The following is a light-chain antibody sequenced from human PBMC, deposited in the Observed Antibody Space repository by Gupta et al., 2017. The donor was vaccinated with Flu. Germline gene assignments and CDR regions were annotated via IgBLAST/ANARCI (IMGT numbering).Light chain of an antibody. CDR1: NSNIGTNS. V-gene: IGLV1-44*01. CDR2: SNN. J-gene: IGLJ2*01. CDR3: AAWDDSLDGVL. Sequence: QSVLTQPPSASGTPGQRVTISCSGSNSNIGTNSVNWYQQFPGTAPKLLIYSNNQRPSGVPDRFSGSRSGTSASLAISGLQSEDEADYYCAAWDDSLDGVLFGGGTTLTVL.